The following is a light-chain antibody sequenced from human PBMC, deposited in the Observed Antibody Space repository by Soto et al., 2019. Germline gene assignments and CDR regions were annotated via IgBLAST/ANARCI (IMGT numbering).Light chain of an antibody. CDR3: QQSYSTLIT. Sequence: DIQMTQSPSSLSASVGDRVTITCRASQTITNYLNWYQQQSGKAPKLLIYATDTLQSGVPSRFSGSGSGTDYTLTISSLQPEDFATYYCQQSYSTLITFGQGTRLEIK. V-gene: IGKV1-39*01. CDR2: ATD. J-gene: IGKJ5*01. CDR1: QTITNY.